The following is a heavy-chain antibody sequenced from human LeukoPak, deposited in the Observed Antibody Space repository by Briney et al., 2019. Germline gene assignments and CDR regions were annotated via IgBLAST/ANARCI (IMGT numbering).Heavy chain of an antibody. J-gene: IGHJ4*02. V-gene: IGHV3-48*03. D-gene: IGHD6-13*01. CDR2: ISSSGSTI. Sequence: GGSLRLSCAASGFTFSSYEMNWVRQAPGKGLEWVSYISSSGSTIYYADSVKGRFTISRDNSKNTLYLQMNSLRAEDTAVYYCAKERIATQQTDYWGQGTLVTVSS. CDR1: GFTFSSYE. CDR3: AKERIATQQTDY.